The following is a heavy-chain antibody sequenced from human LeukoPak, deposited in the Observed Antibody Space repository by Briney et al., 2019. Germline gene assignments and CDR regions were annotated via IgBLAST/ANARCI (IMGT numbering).Heavy chain of an antibody. CDR2: ISGSVGST. V-gene: IGHV3-23*01. Sequence: GGSLRLSCAASGFTFSSYAMSWVRQAPWKGLEWVSAISGSVGSTYYADSVKGRFTISRDNSKNTLSLQMNSLGAEDTAVYYCATRGTYYLPHDYWGQGTLVTVSS. J-gene: IGHJ4*02. CDR3: ATRGTYYLPHDY. D-gene: IGHD1-26*01. CDR1: GFTFSSYA.